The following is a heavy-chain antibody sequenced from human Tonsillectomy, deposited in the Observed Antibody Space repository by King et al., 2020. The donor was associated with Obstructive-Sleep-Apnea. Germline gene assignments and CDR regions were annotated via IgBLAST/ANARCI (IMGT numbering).Heavy chain of an antibody. CDR1: GFTFSSYA. J-gene: IGHJ4*02. CDR3: ARDIAVAGTGGVFDY. D-gene: IGHD6-19*01. Sequence: VQLVESGGGVVQPGRSLRLSCAASGFTFSSYAMHWVRQAPGKGLEWVAVISYDGSNKYYADSVKGRFTISRDNSKNTLYLQMNSLRAEDTAVYYCARDIAVAGTGGVFDYWGQGTLVTVSS. V-gene: IGHV3-30*04. CDR2: ISYDGSNK.